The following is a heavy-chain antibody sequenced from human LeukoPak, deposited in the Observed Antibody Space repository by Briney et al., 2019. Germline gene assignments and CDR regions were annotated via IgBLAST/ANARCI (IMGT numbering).Heavy chain of an antibody. Sequence: GGSLRLSCAASGFTFRSHGMHWVRQAPGKGLEWVAVIWYDASNVYYADSVKGRFTISRDNSRNTLFLQMNGLRVEDTAVYYCAVWNDERRLDYWGQGTLVTVSS. CDR1: GFTFRSHG. V-gene: IGHV3-33*01. CDR3: AVWNDERRLDY. J-gene: IGHJ4*02. CDR2: IWYDASNV. D-gene: IGHD1-1*01.